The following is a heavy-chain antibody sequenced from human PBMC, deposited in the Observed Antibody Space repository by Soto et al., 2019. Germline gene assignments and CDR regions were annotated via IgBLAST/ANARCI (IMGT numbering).Heavy chain of an antibody. V-gene: IGHV1-18*01. D-gene: IGHD2-2*02. CDR2: ISVHNGNT. J-gene: IGHJ5*01. CDR3: ASDSPVPPVTPNNGFDF. CDR1: GYTFTNYG. Sequence: QVQLVQSGPEVKQPGASVKVSCMTSGYTFTNYGLSWVRQAPGQGLEWMGWISVHNGNTNYAQKFQGRVTLTTDTSTSTVYMELRSLRPDHTAVYYCASDSPVPPVTPNNGFDFWGQGTLVTVYS.